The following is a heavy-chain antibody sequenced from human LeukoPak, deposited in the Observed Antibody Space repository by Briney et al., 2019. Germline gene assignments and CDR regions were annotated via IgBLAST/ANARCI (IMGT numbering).Heavy chain of an antibody. D-gene: IGHD2-15*01. CDR2: IYYGGST. Sequence: SETLSLICTVSGGSISSTSYYWGWIRQPPGKGLEWIGNIYYGGSTYYNPSLKSRVTISVDTSKNQFSLKLSSVTAADTAVFYCARRSDVLYYYFDYWGQGTLVSASS. CDR3: ARRSDVLYYYFDY. J-gene: IGHJ4*02. V-gene: IGHV4-39*01. CDR1: GGSISSTSYY.